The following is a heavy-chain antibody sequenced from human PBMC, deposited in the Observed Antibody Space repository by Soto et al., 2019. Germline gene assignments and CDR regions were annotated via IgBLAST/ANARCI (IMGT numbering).Heavy chain of an antibody. D-gene: IGHD1-26*01. J-gene: IGHJ5*02. Sequence: GESLKISCKGSGYSFTSYWIGWVRQMPGKGLEWMGIIYPGDSDTRYSPSFQGQVTISADKSISTAYLQWSSLKASDTAMYYCARHPELRAFPGAFDPWGQGTLVTVSS. CDR1: GYSFTSYW. V-gene: IGHV5-51*01. CDR2: IYPGDSDT. CDR3: ARHPELRAFPGAFDP.